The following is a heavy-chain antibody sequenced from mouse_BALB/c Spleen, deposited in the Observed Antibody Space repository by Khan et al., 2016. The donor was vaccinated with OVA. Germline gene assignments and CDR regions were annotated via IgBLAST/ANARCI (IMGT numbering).Heavy chain of an antibody. Sequence: EVKLEESGGDLVKPGGSLKLSCAASGFTFSSYGMSWVRQTPDKRLEWVASISSGGSYTYFPDSLKGRFTISRDNAKNTLYLQMSSLKSEDTAMYYCARQPGDYEGSAMDHWGQGTSVTVSS. D-gene: IGHD2-13*01. CDR3: ARQPGDYEGSAMDH. J-gene: IGHJ4*01. V-gene: IGHV5-6*02. CDR1: GFTFSSYG. CDR2: ISSGGSYT.